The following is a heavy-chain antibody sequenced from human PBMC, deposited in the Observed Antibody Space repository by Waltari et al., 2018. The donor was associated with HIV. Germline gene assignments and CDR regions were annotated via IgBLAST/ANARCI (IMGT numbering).Heavy chain of an antibody. CDR3: ARAVQGYCSGGSCENYFDY. D-gene: IGHD2-15*01. V-gene: IGHV4-39*01. CDR1: GGSISSSSYY. J-gene: IGHJ4*02. CDR2: IYYSGST. Sequence: QLQLQESGPGLVKPSETLSLTCTVSGGSISSSSYYWGWIRQPPGKGLEWIGSIYYSGSTYYNPSLKSRVTISVDTSKNQFSLKLSSVTAADTAVYYCARAVQGYCSGGSCENYFDYWGQGTL.